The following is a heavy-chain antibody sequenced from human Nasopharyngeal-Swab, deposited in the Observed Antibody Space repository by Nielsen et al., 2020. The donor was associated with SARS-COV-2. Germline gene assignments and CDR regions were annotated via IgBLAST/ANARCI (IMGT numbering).Heavy chain of an antibody. D-gene: IGHD2-15*01. Sequence: VRQIPGKGLEWIGSIYYSGATYYSPSLKSRLTISVDTSQNQFSLTVSSVTASDTAVYYCVRDNYYHYYMDVWGQGTTVTVSS. J-gene: IGHJ6*03. CDR3: VRDNYYHYYMDV. V-gene: IGHV4-39*01. CDR2: IYYSGAT.